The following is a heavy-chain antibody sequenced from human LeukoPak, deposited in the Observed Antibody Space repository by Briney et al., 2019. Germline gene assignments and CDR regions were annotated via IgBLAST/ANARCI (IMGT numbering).Heavy chain of an antibody. J-gene: IGHJ6*03. CDR3: ARDPSDGRYSYGSLYYYYMDV. D-gene: IGHD5-18*01. V-gene: IGHV4-30-2*01. CDR2: LYHSEST. CDR1: GGSISSGDYR. Sequence: SETLSLTCTVSGGSISSGDYRWSWIRQPPGKGLEWIGFLYHSESTYYNPSLKSRVAISVDRSKNQFSLKLSSVTAADTAVYYCARDPSDGRYSYGSLYYYYMDVWGKGTTVTVSS.